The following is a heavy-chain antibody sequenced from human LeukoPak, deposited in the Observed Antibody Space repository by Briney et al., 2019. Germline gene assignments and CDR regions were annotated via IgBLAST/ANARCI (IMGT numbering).Heavy chain of an antibody. Sequence: PGRSLRLPCVASGFPFISYTMHWVRQAPGKGLEWVAVMSYDGSHKFHADSVKGRFTISRDNSKNTVYLQVNSLRAEDTAIYYCARDVGGYAFDSWGQGTLVTVSS. V-gene: IGHV3-30*04. CDR3: ARDVGGYAFDS. CDR1: GFPFISYT. CDR2: MSYDGSHK. D-gene: IGHD5-12*01. J-gene: IGHJ4*02.